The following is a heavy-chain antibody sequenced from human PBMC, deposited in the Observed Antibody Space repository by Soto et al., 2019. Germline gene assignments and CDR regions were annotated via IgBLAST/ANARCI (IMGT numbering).Heavy chain of an antibody. CDR1: GFTFSSYD. J-gene: IGHJ4*02. CDR3: AREYPYCSGGSCYSILDY. CDR2: IGTAGDT. Sequence: EVQLVESGGGLVQPGGSLRLSCAVSGFTFSSYDMHWVRQATGKGLEWVSAIGTAGDTYYPGSVKGRFTISRENAKNSLYLQMNSLRAGDTAVYYCAREYPYCSGGSCYSILDYWGQGTLVTVSS. D-gene: IGHD2-15*01. V-gene: IGHV3-13*01.